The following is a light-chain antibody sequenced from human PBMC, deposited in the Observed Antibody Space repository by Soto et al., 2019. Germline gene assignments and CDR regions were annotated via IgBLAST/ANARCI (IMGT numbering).Light chain of an antibody. CDR1: QSVSSSY. Sequence: EVVLTHSPSTLSLSPGERATLSCRASQSVSSSYLAWYQQKPGQAPRPLIYGASSRAIGIPDRFSGSGSGTDFTLTISRLDPEDFAVYYCQQYGRSPWTFGQGTKV. CDR3: QQYGRSPWT. J-gene: IGKJ1*01. CDR2: GAS. V-gene: IGKV3-20*01.